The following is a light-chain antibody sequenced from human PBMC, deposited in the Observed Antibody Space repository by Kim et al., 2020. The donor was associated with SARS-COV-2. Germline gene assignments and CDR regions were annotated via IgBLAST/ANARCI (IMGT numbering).Light chain of an antibody. V-gene: IGLV10-54*01. CDR3: SAWDSSLSAWV. J-gene: IGLJ3*02. Sequence: QAGLTQPPSVSKGLRQTATLSCTGNSNNVGNQGAAWLQQHQGHPPKLVSYRNGNRPSGISGRLSVSRSGNTAFLTIAGLQVEDEADYYCSAWDSSLSAWVFGGGTRLTVL. CDR1: SNNVGNQG. CDR2: RNG.